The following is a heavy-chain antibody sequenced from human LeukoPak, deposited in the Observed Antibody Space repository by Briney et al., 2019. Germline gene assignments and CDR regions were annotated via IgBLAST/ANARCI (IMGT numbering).Heavy chain of an antibody. CDR1: GFTFSSYA. Sequence: GGSLRLSCAASGFTFSSYAMSWVRQAPGKGLEWVSAISGSVGNTYYADSVKGRFTMSRENSKNTLYLKMNSLRAEDTAVYFCAKTVSGSHSYQGGDYWGQGTLVTVST. V-gene: IGHV3-23*01. CDR2: ISGSVGNT. D-gene: IGHD3-16*02. J-gene: IGHJ4*02. CDR3: AKTVSGSHSYQGGDY.